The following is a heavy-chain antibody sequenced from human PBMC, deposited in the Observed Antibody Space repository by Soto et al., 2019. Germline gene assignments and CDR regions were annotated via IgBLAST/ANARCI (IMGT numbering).Heavy chain of an antibody. CDR2: IYYSGST. V-gene: IGHV4-31*03. J-gene: IGHJ5*02. CDR1: GGSISSGGYY. D-gene: IGHD6-6*01. CDR3: ARGLYSSSSDGGFLGGGHNRFDP. Sequence: SETLSLTCTVSGGSISSGGYYWSWIRHHPGKGLEWIGYIYYSGSTYYNPSLKSRVTISVDTSKNQFSLKLSSVTAADTAVYYCARGLYSSSSDGGFLGGGHNRFDPWGQGTLVTVSS.